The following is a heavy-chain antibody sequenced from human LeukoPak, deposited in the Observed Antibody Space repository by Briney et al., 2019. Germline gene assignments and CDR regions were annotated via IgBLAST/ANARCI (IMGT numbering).Heavy chain of an antibody. J-gene: IGHJ4*02. Sequence: GGSLRLSCTASGFTFGDYAMSWFRQAPGKGLEWVGFIRSKAYGGTTDYAAPVKGRFTISRDDSKNTLYLQMNSLKTEDTAVYYCTTDGVGIEGATFDYWGQGTLVTVSS. V-gene: IGHV3-49*03. CDR1: GFTFGDYA. D-gene: IGHD1-26*01. CDR3: TTDGVGIEGATFDY. CDR2: IRSKAYGGTT.